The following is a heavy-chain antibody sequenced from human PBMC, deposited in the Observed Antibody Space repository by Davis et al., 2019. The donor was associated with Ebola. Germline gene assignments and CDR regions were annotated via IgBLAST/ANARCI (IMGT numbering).Heavy chain of an antibody. V-gene: IGHV1-2*06. CDR2: INPNSGGT. J-gene: IGHJ5*02. Sequence: AASVKVSCKASGYTFTSHGIIWVRQAPGQGLEWMGRINPNSGGTNYAQKFQGRVTMTRDTAISTAYMELSGLRSDDTAVYYCTVYNWRYWFDPWGQGTLVTVSS. CDR1: GYTFTSHG. D-gene: IGHD1-20*01. CDR3: TVYNWRYWFDP.